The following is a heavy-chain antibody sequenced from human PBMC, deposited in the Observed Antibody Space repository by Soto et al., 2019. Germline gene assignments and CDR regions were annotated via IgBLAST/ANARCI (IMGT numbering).Heavy chain of an antibody. V-gene: IGHV3-15*01. CDR2: IKSKTDGGTA. Sequence: GGSLRLSCVASGFNLSHPLMTWVRQAAGKGLEWVGRIKSKTDGGTADYAAPVKGRATISRDDSKNTVYLQMNSLKTEDTAVYYCTTGIYYDILTGYHNVAYWGQGALVTVSS. J-gene: IGHJ4*02. D-gene: IGHD3-9*01. CDR3: TTGIYYDILTGYHNVAY. CDR1: GFNLSHPL.